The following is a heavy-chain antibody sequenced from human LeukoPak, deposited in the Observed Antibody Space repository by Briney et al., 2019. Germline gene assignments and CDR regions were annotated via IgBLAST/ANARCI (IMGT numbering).Heavy chain of an antibody. CDR1: GFTFDDYA. D-gene: IGHD5-18*01. V-gene: IGHV3-9*03. Sequence: GRSLRLSCAASGFTFDDYAMHWVRQAPGKGLEWVSGISWNSGSIGYADSVKGRFTISRDNAKNSLYLQMNSLRAEDMALYYCAKAYEPYSYGLRGYFDYWGQGTLVTVSS. J-gene: IGHJ4*02. CDR2: ISWNSGSI. CDR3: AKAYEPYSYGLRGYFDY.